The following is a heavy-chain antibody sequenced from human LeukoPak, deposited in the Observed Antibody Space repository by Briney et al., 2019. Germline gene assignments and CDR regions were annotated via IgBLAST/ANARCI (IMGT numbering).Heavy chain of an antibody. Sequence: PGGSLRLSCAASGFTFSSYSMNWVRQAPGKGLEWVSSISSSSSYIYYADSVKGRFTISRDNSKNTLYLQMNSLRAEDTAVYYCASAGITMVRGFLHFDYWGQGTLVTVSS. V-gene: IGHV3-21*04. D-gene: IGHD3-10*01. CDR3: ASAGITMVRGFLHFDY. J-gene: IGHJ4*02. CDR1: GFTFSSYS. CDR2: ISSSSSYI.